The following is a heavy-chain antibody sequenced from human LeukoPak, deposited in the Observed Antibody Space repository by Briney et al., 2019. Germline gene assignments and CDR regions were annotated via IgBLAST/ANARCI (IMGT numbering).Heavy chain of an antibody. J-gene: IGHJ3*02. CDR1: GYSISSGYY. CDR2: IHHSGNT. D-gene: IGHD2-15*01. CDR3: ARDAVVAATWNAFDI. V-gene: IGHV4-38-2*02. Sequence: SETLSLTCTFSGYSISSGYYWGWIRQPPGKGPEWIGSIHHSGNTYYNPSLKSRVTISVDTSKNQFSLKLNSVTAADTAVYYCARDAVVAATWNAFDIWGQGTMVTVSS.